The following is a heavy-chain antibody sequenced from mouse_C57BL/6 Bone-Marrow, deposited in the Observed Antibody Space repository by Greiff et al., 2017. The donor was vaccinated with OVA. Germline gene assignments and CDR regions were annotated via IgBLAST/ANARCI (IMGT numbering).Heavy chain of an antibody. CDR3: ARRGGGLRRRPYYYAMDY. V-gene: IGHV5-6*01. J-gene: IGHJ4*01. Sequence: EVQRVESGGDLVKPGGSLKLSCAASGFTFSSYGMSWVRQTPDKRLEWVATISSGGSYTYYPDSVKGRFTISRDNAKNTLYLQMSSLKSEDTAMYYWARRGGGLRRRPYYYAMDYWGQGTSVTVSS. CDR1: GFTFSSYG. D-gene: IGHD2-4*01. CDR2: ISSGGSYT.